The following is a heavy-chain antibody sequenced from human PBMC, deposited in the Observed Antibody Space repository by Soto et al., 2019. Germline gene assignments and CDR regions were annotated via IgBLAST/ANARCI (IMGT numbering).Heavy chain of an antibody. Sequence: GASVKVSCKASGYTFTSYAMHWVRQAPGQRLEWLGWINAGNGNTKYSQKFQGRFAISRDNAKNTVYLQMYSLGAEDTAVYYCASNWASGYWGQGTLVTVSS. CDR2: INAGNGNT. D-gene: IGHD7-27*01. CDR3: ASNWASGY. CDR1: GYTFTSYA. J-gene: IGHJ4*02. V-gene: IGHV1-3*01.